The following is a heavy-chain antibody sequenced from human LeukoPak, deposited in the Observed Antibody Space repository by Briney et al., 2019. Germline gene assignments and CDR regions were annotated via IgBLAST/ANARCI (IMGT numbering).Heavy chain of an antibody. D-gene: IGHD6-13*01. V-gene: IGHV3-30*18. J-gene: IGHJ4*02. CDR2: ISYDGSNK. CDR1: GFTFSSYG. CDR3: AKDLLRGIAAAGGGFDY. Sequence: GSLRLSCAASGFTFSSYGMHWVRQAPGKGLEWVAVISYDGSNKYYADSVKGRFTISRDNSKNTLYLQMNSLRAEDTAVYYCAKDLLRGIAAAGGGFDYWGQGTLVTVSS.